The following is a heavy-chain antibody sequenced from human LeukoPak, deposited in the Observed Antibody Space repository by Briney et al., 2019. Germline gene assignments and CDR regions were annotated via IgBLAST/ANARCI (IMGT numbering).Heavy chain of an antibody. CDR3: TRGVNSQGTAMVLFDS. J-gene: IGHJ4*02. D-gene: IGHD5-18*01. Sequence: VSVKVSCKASGYTFTNHEINWVRQASGQGLEWMGWMNPKSGNTGYLQKFQGRVTMTRDTSMSTAFMELNSLTSEDTAVYYCTRGVNSQGTAMVLFDSWGQGSLVTVSA. CDR1: GYTFTNHE. V-gene: IGHV1-8*01. CDR2: MNPKSGNT.